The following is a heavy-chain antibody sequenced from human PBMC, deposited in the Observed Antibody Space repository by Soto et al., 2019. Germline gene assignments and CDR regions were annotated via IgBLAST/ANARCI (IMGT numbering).Heavy chain of an antibody. D-gene: IGHD3-10*01. CDR2: IYGDDDK. CDR1: GLSLSSRGVD. J-gene: IGHJ6*02. V-gene: IGHV2-5*02. Sequence: QITLKESGPTLVKPTQTLTLTCTFSGLSLSSRGVDVGWIRQPPGKALEWLALIYGDDDKRYSPSLKSRLTNAKDTSKNQVDRTMTNMDPVDTATAYCGHSRAVYGAGASYGMDVWGQGTTVTVSS. CDR3: GHSRAVYGAGASYGMDV.